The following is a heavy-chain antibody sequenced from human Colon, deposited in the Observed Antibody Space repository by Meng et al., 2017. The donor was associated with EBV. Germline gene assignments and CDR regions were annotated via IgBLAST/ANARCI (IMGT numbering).Heavy chain of an antibody. V-gene: IGHV4-30-4*01. J-gene: IGHJ4*02. CDR1: GGSMSGGNYY. CDR3: ASFDHIPRRNYFDY. D-gene: IGHD2-21*01. CDR2: IHHSGSA. Sequence: QGPLQEPGPGLVEPSQTLSLTCTVSGGSMSGGNYYWSWIRQPPGKGLEWIGYIHHSGSAYYNPSLKSRVSISVDTSKNQFSLNLNSMTAADTAVYYCASFDHIPRRNYFDYWGQGTLVTVSS.